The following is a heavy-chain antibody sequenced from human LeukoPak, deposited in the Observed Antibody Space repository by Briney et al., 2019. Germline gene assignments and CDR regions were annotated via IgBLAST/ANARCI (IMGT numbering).Heavy chain of an antibody. CDR1: GGSFSGYY. V-gene: IGHV4-34*01. CDR3: ASNYDNLLKDV. D-gene: IGHD3-9*01. CDR2: INQSGST. Sequence: KPSETLSLTCAVYGGSFSGYYWSWIRQPPGKGLEGIGEINQSGSTNYNPSLKSRVTISVDTSKNQFSLKLSSVTAADTAVYDCASNYDNLLKDVWGQGTTVTVSS. J-gene: IGHJ6*02.